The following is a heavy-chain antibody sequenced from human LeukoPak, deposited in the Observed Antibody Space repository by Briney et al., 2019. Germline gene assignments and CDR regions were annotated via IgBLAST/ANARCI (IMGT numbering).Heavy chain of an antibody. CDR2: ISYDGSNK. Sequence: GGSLRLSCAASGFTFSSYEMNWVRQAPGKGLEWVAVISYDGSNKYYADSVKGRFTISRDNSKNTLYLQMNSLRAEDTAVYYCANLGLDGDYVRDWFDPWGQGTPVTVSS. D-gene: IGHD4-17*01. CDR1: GFTFSSYE. CDR3: ANLGLDGDYVRDWFDP. V-gene: IGHV3-30*18. J-gene: IGHJ5*02.